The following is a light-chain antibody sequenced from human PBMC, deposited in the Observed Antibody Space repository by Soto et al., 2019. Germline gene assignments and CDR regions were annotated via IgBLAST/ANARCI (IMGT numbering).Light chain of an antibody. CDR3: RSYTSSSALENV. J-gene: IGLJ1*01. CDR2: DVS. CDR1: SSDVGGYNY. Sequence: QSVLTQPASVSGSPGQSITISCTGTSSDVGGYNYVSWYQQHPGKTPKLMIYDVSNRPAGVSKRFSGSKSGNTASLTISGLQAEDGVDYYWRSYTSSSALENVFGTGTKVTV. V-gene: IGLV2-14*01.